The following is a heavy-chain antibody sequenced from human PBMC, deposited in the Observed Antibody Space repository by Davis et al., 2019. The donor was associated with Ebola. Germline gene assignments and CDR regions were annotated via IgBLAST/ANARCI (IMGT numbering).Heavy chain of an antibody. J-gene: IGHJ4*02. CDR3: ARTRSFYGGNHFDY. V-gene: IGHV2-70*01. CDR2: INWDGDK. Sequence: SGPTLVKPTQTLTLTCTFSAFSLSTSGMCVSWIRQPPGKSLEWLDPINWDGDKYYSTSLKTRPTISKDTPKNQVVLTMTNMDPVDTATYYCARTRSFYGGNHFDYWGQGTLVTVSS. D-gene: IGHD4-23*01. CDR1: AFSLSTSGMC.